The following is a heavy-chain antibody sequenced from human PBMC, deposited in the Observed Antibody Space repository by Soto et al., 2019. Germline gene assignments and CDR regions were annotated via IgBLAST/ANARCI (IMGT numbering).Heavy chain of an antibody. CDR2: VYYTGTT. D-gene: IGHD4-17*01. V-gene: IGHV4-59*01. CDR3: ARVTVLTGMFDF. CDR1: GGSIGSYH. Sequence: SETLSLTCTVSGGSIGSYHWSWVRQPPGKGLEWIASVYYTGTTNYNPSLGSRVTISIDAPGNRFSMEITSVTAADTAIYYCARVTVLTGMFDFWGQGTLVTSPQ. J-gene: IGHJ4*02.